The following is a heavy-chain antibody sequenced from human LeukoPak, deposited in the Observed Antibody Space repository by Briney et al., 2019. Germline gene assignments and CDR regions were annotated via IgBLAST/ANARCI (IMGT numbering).Heavy chain of an antibody. CDR3: AREVRTGYWPHVHYYYYMDV. CDR1: GGSISSHY. CDR2: MYISGST. Sequence: SETLSLTCTVSGGSISSHYWSWLRQPAGKGLEWIGHMYISGSTDYNPSLKSRVTMSVETSKNQFSLKLSSVTAADTAVYYCAREVRTGYWPHVHYYYYMDVWGKGTTVTVSS. V-gene: IGHV4-4*07. J-gene: IGHJ6*03. D-gene: IGHD3/OR15-3a*01.